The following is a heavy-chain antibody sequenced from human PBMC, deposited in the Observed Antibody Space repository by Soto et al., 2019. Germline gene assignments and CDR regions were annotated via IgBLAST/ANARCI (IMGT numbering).Heavy chain of an antibody. Sequence: EVQLLESGGGLVQSGGSLRLSCAASGFTFNTYAMNWVRLAPGKGLEWVSYISTSGDTTYYADSVKGRFTASRDNSKNTMYLQMNSLRDEDTAVYYCARAGGYWGQGSPVTVSS. CDR3: ARAGGY. D-gene: IGHD3-10*01. CDR2: ISTSGDTT. V-gene: IGHV3-23*01. CDR1: GFTFNTYA. J-gene: IGHJ4*02.